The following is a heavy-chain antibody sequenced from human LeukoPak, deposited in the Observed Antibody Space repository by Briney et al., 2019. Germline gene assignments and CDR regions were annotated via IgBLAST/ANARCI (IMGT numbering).Heavy chain of an antibody. CDR2: INSDGSST. V-gene: IGHV3-74*01. Sequence: GGSLRLSCAASGFTFSSYWMYWVRQAPGKGLVWVSRINSDGSSTSYADSVKGRFTISRDNAKNTLYLQMNSLRAEDTAVYYCARDWYQPGQKLDYWGQGTLVTVSS. CDR1: GFTFSSYW. D-gene: IGHD2-2*01. J-gene: IGHJ4*02. CDR3: ARDWYQPGQKLDY.